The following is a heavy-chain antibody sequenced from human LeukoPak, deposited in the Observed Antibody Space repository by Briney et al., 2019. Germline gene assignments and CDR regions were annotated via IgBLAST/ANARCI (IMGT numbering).Heavy chain of an antibody. J-gene: IGHJ3*02. CDR1: GFTFSSYG. CDR2: ISYDGSNK. CDR3: TDAFDI. Sequence: PGRSLRLSCAASGFTFSSYGMHWVRQAPGKGLEWVAVISYDGSNKYYADSVKGRFTISRDNSKNTLYLQMDSLRAEDTAVYYCTDAFDIWGQGTMVTVSS. V-gene: IGHV3-30*03.